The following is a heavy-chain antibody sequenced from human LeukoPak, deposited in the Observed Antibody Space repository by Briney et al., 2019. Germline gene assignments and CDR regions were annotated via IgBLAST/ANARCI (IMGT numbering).Heavy chain of an antibody. V-gene: IGHV3-30*04. CDR2: ISYDGSNK. D-gene: IGHD6-6*01. J-gene: IGHJ4*02. Sequence: GGSLRLSCAASGFTFSKHAMHWVRQAPGRGLEWVAVISYDGSNKYCADSVKGRFTISRDNSKNTLYLQMNSLRAEDTAVYYCARTLIEYSVSSCYFDYWGQGTLVTVSS. CDR3: ARTLIEYSVSSCYFDY. CDR1: GFTFSKHA.